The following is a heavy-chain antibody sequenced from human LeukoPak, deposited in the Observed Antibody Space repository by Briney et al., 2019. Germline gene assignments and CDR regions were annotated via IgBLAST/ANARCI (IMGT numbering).Heavy chain of an antibody. Sequence: GGSLRLSCAASGFTFSSYWMSWVRQAPGKGLEWVANIKQDGSEKYYVDSVKGRFTISRDNAKNSLYLQMNSLRAEDTAVYYCARCYYDSRPTDDAFDIWGQGTMVTVSS. CDR2: IKQDGSEK. J-gene: IGHJ3*02. V-gene: IGHV3-7*01. D-gene: IGHD3-22*01. CDR1: GFTFSSYW. CDR3: ARCYYDSRPTDDAFDI.